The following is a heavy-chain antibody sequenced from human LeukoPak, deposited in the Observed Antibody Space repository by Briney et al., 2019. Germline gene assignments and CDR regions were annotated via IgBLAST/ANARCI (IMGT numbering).Heavy chain of an antibody. D-gene: IGHD3-22*01. J-gene: IGHJ4*02. CDR2: IYHSGST. Sequence: PSETLSLTCTVSGYSISSGYYWGWIRQPPGKGLEWIGSIYHSGSTYYNPSLKSRVTISVDTSKNQFSLKLSSVTAADTAVYYCARAAGSGVSSGYYYPHFDYWGQGTLVTVSS. CDR3: ARAAGSGVSSGYYYPHFDY. V-gene: IGHV4-38-2*02. CDR1: GYSISSGYY.